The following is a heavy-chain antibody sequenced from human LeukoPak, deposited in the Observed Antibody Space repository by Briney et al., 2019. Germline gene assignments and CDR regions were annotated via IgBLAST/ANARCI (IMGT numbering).Heavy chain of an antibody. CDR2: VDPEDGET. CDR1: GYTFTDYY. V-gene: IGHV1-69-2*01. Sequence: ASVKVSCKVSGYTFTDYYMHWLQQAPGKGLEWMGLVDPEDGETIYAEKFQGRVTITADTSTDTAYMELSSLRSEDTAVYYCATSSMIVVVPPHYWGQGTLVTVSS. J-gene: IGHJ4*02. CDR3: ATSSMIVVVPPHY. D-gene: IGHD3-22*01.